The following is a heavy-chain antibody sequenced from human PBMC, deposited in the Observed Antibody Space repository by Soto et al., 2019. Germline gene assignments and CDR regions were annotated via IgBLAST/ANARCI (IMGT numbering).Heavy chain of an antibody. CDR2: IRNKPNGHTT. J-gene: IGHJ4*02. Sequence: EVQLVESGGGLVQPGGSLRLSCEGSGFTFSGHCMDWVRQAPGKGLEWLGRIRNKPNGHTTEYAASVKGRFTISRDDSKNSVYLQMNSLKSEDTAVYYCSTTVITAPLFEYWGQGTLVTVSS. CDR3: STTVITAPLFEY. V-gene: IGHV3-72*01. D-gene: IGHD3-16*01. CDR1: GFTFSGHC.